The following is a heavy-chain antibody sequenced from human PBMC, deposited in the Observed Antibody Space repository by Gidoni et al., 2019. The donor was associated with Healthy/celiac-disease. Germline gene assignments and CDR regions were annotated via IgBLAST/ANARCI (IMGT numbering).Heavy chain of an antibody. J-gene: IGHJ4*02. CDR2: IRSKAYGGTT. D-gene: IGHD3-16*01. CDR1: GFTFGDYA. V-gene: IGHV3-49*03. CDR3: TRGGYYDYIWGNLYYFDY. Sequence: EVQLVESGGGLVQPGRSLSLSCTASGFTFGDYAMSWFRQAPGKGLEWVGFIRSKAYGGTTEYAASVKGRFTISRDDSKSIAYLQMNSLKTEDTAVYYCTRGGYYDYIWGNLYYFDYWGQGTLVTVSS.